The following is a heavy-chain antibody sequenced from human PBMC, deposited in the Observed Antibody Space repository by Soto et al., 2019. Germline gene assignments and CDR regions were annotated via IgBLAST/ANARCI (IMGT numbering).Heavy chain of an antibody. CDR3: ARVQWLRFDAFNI. J-gene: IGHJ3*02. CDR2: ISYDGNNK. CDR1: GFTFSNYA. D-gene: IGHD5-12*01. V-gene: IGHV3-30*04. Sequence: GGSLRLSCAASGFTFSNYAMHWVRQAPGKGLEWVAIISYDGNNKYNADSVKGRFTISRDNAKSSLSLQMNSLRVEDTAVYYCARVQWLRFDAFNIWGQGTMVTVSS.